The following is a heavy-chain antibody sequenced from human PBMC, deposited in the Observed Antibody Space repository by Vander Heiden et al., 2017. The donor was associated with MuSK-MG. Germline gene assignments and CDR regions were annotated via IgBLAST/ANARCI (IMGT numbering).Heavy chain of an antibody. Sequence: QVQLQDSVPGLVKPSETLSLTCRVSVSAFSISSPHYWGWIRQPPGKGLECIGFIHPSGSTFFNKALKSRITMSLDKSKNQFSLRLTSVTAADTAVYYCARQHQGALIDKRDDAFDMWGQGTMVSVSS. V-gene: IGHV4-38-2*01. J-gene: IGHJ3*02. D-gene: IGHD1-26*01. CDR2: IHPSGST. CDR1: VSAFSISSPHY. CDR3: ARQHQGALIDKRDDAFDM.